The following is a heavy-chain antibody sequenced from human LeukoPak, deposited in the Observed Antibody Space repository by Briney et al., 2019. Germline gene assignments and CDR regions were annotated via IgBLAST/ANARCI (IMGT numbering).Heavy chain of an antibody. Sequence: GASVKVPCKASGYTFTSYGISWVRQAPGQGLEWMGWISAYNGNTDYAQKLQGRVTMTTDTSTSTAYMELRSLRSDDTAVYYCARAAIAAAGTLGGFDPWGQGTLVTASS. CDR1: GYTFTSYG. CDR2: ISAYNGNT. J-gene: IGHJ5*02. D-gene: IGHD6-13*01. CDR3: ARAAIAAAGTLGGFDP. V-gene: IGHV1-18*01.